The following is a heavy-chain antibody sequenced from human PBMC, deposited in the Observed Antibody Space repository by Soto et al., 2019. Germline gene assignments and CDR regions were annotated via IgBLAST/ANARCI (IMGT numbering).Heavy chain of an antibody. CDR2: ISYDGTYK. V-gene: IGHV3-30-3*01. J-gene: IGHJ4*02. CDR3: ARDAIYDGSGYYGSYFDY. CDR1: AFTFRSYA. Sequence: GGSLRLSCAASAFTFRSYAMHWVRQAPGKGLEWVAVISYDGTYKYYADSVKGRFTISRDNSKNTLYLQMSSLRPEDTAVYYCARDAIYDGSGYYGSYFDYWGQGSLVTVSS. D-gene: IGHD3-22*01.